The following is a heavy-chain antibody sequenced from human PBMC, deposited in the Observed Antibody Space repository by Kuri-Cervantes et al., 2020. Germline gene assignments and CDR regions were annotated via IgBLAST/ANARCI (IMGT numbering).Heavy chain of an antibody. CDR1: GITFDNYC. V-gene: IGHV3-7*01. D-gene: IGHD4-11*01. CDR3: AKPSMGYSNYLGNDY. CDR2: IQSGGIEK. J-gene: IGHJ4*02. Sequence: GESLKISCATSGITFDNYCMKWVRQTPGKGLEWVANIQSGGIEKHYVDSVKGRVTVSRDNSKNTLYLQMNSLRAEDTAVYYCAKPSMGYSNYLGNDYWGQGTLVTVSS.